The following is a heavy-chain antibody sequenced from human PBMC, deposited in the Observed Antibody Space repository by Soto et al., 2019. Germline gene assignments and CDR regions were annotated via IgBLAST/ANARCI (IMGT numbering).Heavy chain of an antibody. J-gene: IGHJ6*02. CDR1: GGTFSRYA. CDR3: ARGNGDYYYYAMDV. Sequence: QMQLVQSGSEVKRSGSSVKVSCRASGGTFSRYAITWVRQAPGQGLEWMGGIIPIFGTTNYARKFQGRVTITADGSTSTAYMEMSSLRSEDTAVYYCARGNGDYYYYAMDVWGQGTTVTVSS. CDR2: IIPIFGTT. D-gene: IGHD4-17*01. V-gene: IGHV1-69*01.